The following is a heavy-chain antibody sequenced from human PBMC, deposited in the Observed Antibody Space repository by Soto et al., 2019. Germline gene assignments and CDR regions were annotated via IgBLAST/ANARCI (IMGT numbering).Heavy chain of an antibody. J-gene: IGHJ4*02. Sequence: QVRLVESGGGVVQPGGSLRLSCATSGFRLSSYAMHWVRQAPGKGLEWVALMSYDESKKYYADPVKGRFTISGDTSKNTLVLEMNNLGVEDTAVYYCAKDRRDGDFMHILVVDFWGQGALVTVSS. V-gene: IGHV3-30*18. CDR1: GFRLSSYA. CDR3: AKDRRDGDFMHILVVDF. CDR2: MSYDESKK. D-gene: IGHD2-15*01.